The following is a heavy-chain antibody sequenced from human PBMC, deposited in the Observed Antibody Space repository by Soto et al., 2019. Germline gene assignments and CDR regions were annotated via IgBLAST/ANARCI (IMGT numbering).Heavy chain of an antibody. V-gene: IGHV3-11*01. D-gene: IGHD2-2*02. CDR2: ISRSGNTM. Sequence: DYDMSWIRQAPGKGLEWVSYISRSGNTMYYGDYVKGRFTISRDNAENSVFLQMISLRAEDTAVYYCVREGRSSTSCNTGCAFDIWGQGTMVTVSS. CDR1: DYD. CDR3: VREGRSSTSCNTGCAFDI. J-gene: IGHJ3*02.